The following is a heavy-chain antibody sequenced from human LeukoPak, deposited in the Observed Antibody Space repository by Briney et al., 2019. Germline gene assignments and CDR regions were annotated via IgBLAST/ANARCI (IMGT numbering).Heavy chain of an antibody. CDR1: GGSISSGDYF. CDR2: IYYSGTT. V-gene: IGHV4-30-4*01. Sequence: SQTLSLTCSVSGGSISSGDYFWTWIRQPPGKGLEYIGYIYYSGTTYYNPSLENRITMSVDMSANQFSLRLTSVSAADTAVYYCTRAYWIGFHFDSWGQGILVSVSS. CDR3: TRAYWIGFHFDS. D-gene: IGHD3-3*01. J-gene: IGHJ4*02.